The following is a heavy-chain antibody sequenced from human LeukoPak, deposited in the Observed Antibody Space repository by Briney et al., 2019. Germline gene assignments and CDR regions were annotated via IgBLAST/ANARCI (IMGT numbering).Heavy chain of an antibody. D-gene: IGHD2-2*01. Sequence: GESLKISCQGSAYIFSTYWVGWVRQMAGKGLEWMAVIYPGDSRIRYNPSFQGQVTISADKTISTAYLQWSSLKASDSPIYYCACRKFTSPWFGPWGQGTLVTVSS. CDR1: AYIFSTYW. CDR3: ACRKFTSPWFGP. J-gene: IGHJ5*02. CDR2: IYPGDSRI. V-gene: IGHV5-51*01.